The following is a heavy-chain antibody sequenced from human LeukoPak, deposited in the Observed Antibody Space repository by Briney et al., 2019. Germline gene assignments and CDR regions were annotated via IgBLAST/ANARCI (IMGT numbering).Heavy chain of an antibody. CDR2: IYSSGST. Sequence: PSETLSLTCTVSGASISSFYWSWIRQPPGKGLEWIGYIYSSGSTNYNPSLKSRVTISIDTSKNQFSLKLSSVTAADTAVYYCARAVAGTQDYWGQGTLVTVSS. D-gene: IGHD6-19*01. CDR3: ARAVAGTQDY. V-gene: IGHV4-59*01. CDR1: GASISSFY. J-gene: IGHJ4*02.